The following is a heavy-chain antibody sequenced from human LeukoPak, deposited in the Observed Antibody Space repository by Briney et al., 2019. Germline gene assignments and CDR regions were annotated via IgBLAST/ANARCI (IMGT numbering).Heavy chain of an antibody. V-gene: IGHV4-61*01. CDR2: IYYSGST. D-gene: IGHD3-10*01. CDR1: GYSISSGYY. CDR3: ARGSVDQWFGELHSPYYYYYMDV. J-gene: IGHJ6*03. Sequence: SETLSLTCTVSGYSISSGYYWGWIRQPPGKGLEWIGYIYYSGSTNYNPSLKSRVTISVDTSKNQFSLKLSSVTAADTAVYYCARGSVDQWFGELHSPYYYYYMDVWGKGTTVTISS.